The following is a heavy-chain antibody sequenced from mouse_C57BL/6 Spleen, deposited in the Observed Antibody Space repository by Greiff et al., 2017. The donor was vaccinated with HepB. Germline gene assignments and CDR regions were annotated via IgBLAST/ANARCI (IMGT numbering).Heavy chain of an antibody. V-gene: IGHV1-42*01. CDR1: GYSFTGYS. Sequence: VQLKQSGPELVKPGASVKISCKASGYSFTGYSMNWVKQSPEKSLEWIGEINPSTGGTTYNQKFKAKATLTVDKSSSTAYMQLKSLTSEDSAVYYCARRGNWDYAMDYWGQGTSVTVSS. J-gene: IGHJ4*01. CDR2: INPSTGGT. D-gene: IGHD4-1*01. CDR3: ARRGNWDYAMDY.